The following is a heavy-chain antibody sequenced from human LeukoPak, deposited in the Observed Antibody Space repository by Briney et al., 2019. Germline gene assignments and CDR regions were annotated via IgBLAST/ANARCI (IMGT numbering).Heavy chain of an antibody. D-gene: IGHD2-21*01. J-gene: IGHJ4*02. CDR3: ARSLKCGGDCPPPDY. V-gene: IGHV4-30-4*08. Sequence: SQTLSLTCTVSGGSISSGDYYWSWIRQPPGKGLEWIGYIYYSGSTYYNPSLKSRVTISVDTSKNQFSLKLSSVTAADTAVYYCARSLKCGGDCPPPDYWGQGTLVTVSS. CDR1: GGSISSGDYY. CDR2: IYYSGST.